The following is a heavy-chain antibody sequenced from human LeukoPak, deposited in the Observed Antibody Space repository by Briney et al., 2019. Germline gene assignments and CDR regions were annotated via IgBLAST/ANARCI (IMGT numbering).Heavy chain of an antibody. J-gene: IGHJ3*02. Sequence: PGGSLRLSCAASGFTFSSYSMNWVRQAPGKGLEWVSSISSSSSYIYYADSVKGRFTISRDNAKNSLYLQVNSLRAKDTAVYYCARPNLYSTSLDAFDIWGQGTMVTVSS. CDR3: ARPNLYSTSLDAFDI. V-gene: IGHV3-21*01. D-gene: IGHD2-8*01. CDR2: ISSSSSYI. CDR1: GFTFSSYS.